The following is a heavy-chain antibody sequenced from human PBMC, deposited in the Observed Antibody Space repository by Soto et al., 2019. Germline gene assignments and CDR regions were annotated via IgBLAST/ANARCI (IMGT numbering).Heavy chain of an antibody. D-gene: IGHD3-9*01. CDR2: ISYDGSNK. CDR1: GFTFSSYG. J-gene: IGHJ6*02. CDR3: AKALRYFDWLVRPWNAMDV. V-gene: IGHV3-30*18. Sequence: SLRLSCAASGFTFSSYGMHWVRQAPGKGLEWVAVISYDGSNKYYADSVKGRFTISRDNSKNTLCLQMNSLRAEDTAVYYCAKALRYFDWLVRPWNAMDVWGQGTTVTVSS.